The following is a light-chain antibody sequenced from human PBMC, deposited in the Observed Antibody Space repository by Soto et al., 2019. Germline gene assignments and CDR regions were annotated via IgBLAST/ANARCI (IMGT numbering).Light chain of an antibody. CDR1: SSDVGAYDY. CDR3: SSYTVSSTPLYV. J-gene: IGLJ1*01. CDR2: DVT. V-gene: IGLV2-14*01. Sequence: ALTQPASVSGSPGQSIAISCTGTSSDVGAYDYVSWYQQHPGKAPKLMIYDVTNRPSGVSDRFSGSKSGNTASLTISGLQAEDEADYYCSSYTVSSTPLYVFGTGTKVTVL.